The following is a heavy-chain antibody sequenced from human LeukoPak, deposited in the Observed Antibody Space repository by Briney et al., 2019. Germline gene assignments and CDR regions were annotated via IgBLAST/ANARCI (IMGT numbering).Heavy chain of an antibody. D-gene: IGHD4-17*01. CDR2: LSHTSSYT. J-gene: IGHJ3*02. Sequence: GGSLRLSCAASGFTFSDYYMHWIRQAPGKGLEWVSYLSHTSSYTNYADSVKGRFAISRDNAKNSLYLQMNSLRAEDTALYYCARDRTDYGAFDIWGQGTMVTVSS. CDR3: ARDRTDYGAFDI. V-gene: IGHV3-11*06. CDR1: GFTFSDYY.